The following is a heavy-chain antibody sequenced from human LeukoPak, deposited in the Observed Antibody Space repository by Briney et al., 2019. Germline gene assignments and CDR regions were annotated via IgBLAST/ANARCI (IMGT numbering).Heavy chain of an antibody. D-gene: IGHD1-1*01. CDR2: ISAYNGNT. CDR3: ARSVPDEIGAFDI. Sequence: GASVTVSCKASGYSFSRYDINWVRQAPGQGLEWMGWISAYNGNTNYAQKLQGRVTMTTDTSTSTAYMELRSLRSDDTAVYYCARSVPDEIGAFDIWGQGTMVTVSS. CDR1: GYSFSRYD. J-gene: IGHJ3*02. V-gene: IGHV1-18*01.